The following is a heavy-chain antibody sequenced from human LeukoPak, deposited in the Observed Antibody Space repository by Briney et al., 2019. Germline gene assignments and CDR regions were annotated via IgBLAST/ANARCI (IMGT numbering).Heavy chain of an antibody. Sequence: GGSLRLSCAASGFTFSSYAMSWVRQAPGKGLEWVSGISGSSGSTYYADSVKGRFTISRDNSKNTLYLQMNSLRAEDTAVYYCAKVLGRRGYYYGMGVWGQGTTVTVSS. V-gene: IGHV3-23*01. D-gene: IGHD3-10*01. J-gene: IGHJ6*02. CDR2: ISGSSGST. CDR1: GFTFSSYA. CDR3: AKVLGRRGYYYGMGV.